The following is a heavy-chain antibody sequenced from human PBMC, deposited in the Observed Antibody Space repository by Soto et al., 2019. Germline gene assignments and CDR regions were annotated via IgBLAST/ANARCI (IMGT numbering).Heavy chain of an antibody. CDR3: ATRIAAGAKGCFEY. V-gene: IGHV3-23*01. J-gene: IGHJ4*01. D-gene: IGHD6-13*01. Sequence: EVHLLESGGGLVQSGGSLRLSCAASGFAFSSYAISWVRQSPGKGPEWVSAITGSASTTYYTDSVKGRFTISRDNSKNALNLHMDGLRAEDTAVYYCATRIAAGAKGCFEYWGQGTLVTVSS. CDR1: GFAFSSYA. CDR2: ITGSASTT.